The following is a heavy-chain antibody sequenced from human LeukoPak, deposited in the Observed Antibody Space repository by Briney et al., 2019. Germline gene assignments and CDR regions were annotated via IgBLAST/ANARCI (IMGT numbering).Heavy chain of an antibody. CDR1: GGSFSGYY. V-gene: IGHV4-34*01. D-gene: IGHD1-7*01. CDR2: INHSGST. Sequence: SETLSLTCAVYGGSFSGYYWSWIRQPPGKGLEWIGEINHSGSTNYNPSLKSRVTISVDTSKNQFSLKLSSVTAADTAVYYCARSKLELPFGGSYGMDVWGQGTTVTVSS. J-gene: IGHJ6*02. CDR3: ARSKLELPFGGSYGMDV.